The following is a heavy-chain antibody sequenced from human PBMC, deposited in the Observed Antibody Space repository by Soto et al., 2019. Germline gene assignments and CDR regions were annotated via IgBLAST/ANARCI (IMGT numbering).Heavy chain of an antibody. Sequence: PSETLSLTCTVSGGSISSGDYYWSWIRQPPGKGLEWIGYIYYSGSTYYNPSLKSRVTISVDTSKNQFSLKLSSVTAADTAVYYCAKTQSRLLWFGENHWGQGTLVTVSS. D-gene: IGHD3-10*01. CDR2: IYYSGST. CDR1: GGSISSGDYY. CDR3: AKTQSRLLWFGENH. V-gene: IGHV4-30-4*01. J-gene: IGHJ4*02.